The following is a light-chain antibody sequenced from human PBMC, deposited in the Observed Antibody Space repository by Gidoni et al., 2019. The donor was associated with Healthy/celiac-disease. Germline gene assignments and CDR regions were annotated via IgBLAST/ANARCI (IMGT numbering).Light chain of an antibody. V-gene: IGKV1-39*01. CDR2: AES. CDR1: QRISSY. Sequence: DLQMTQSPSSLSASVGDGVTITCRASQRISSYLNWYQQKPGKAPKLLIYAESSLQSGVPSRFSGSGSGTDFTLTISSLQPEDFATYYCQQSDSTPRTFGQGTKVEIK. J-gene: IGKJ1*01. CDR3: QQSDSTPRT.